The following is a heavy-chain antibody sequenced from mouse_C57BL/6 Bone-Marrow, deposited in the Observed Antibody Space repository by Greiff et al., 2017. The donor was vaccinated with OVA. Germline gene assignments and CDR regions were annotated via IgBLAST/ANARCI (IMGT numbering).Heavy chain of an antibody. CDR1: GYTFTDYY. D-gene: IGHD2-14*01. Sequence: QVQLQQSGAELVRPGASVKLSCKASGYTFTDYYINWVKQRPGQGLEWIARIYPGSGNTYYNEKFKGKATLTAEKSSSTAYMQLSSLTSEDSAVYFCARVRKYAYFDYWGQGTTLTVSS. CDR2: IYPGSGNT. J-gene: IGHJ2*01. CDR3: ARVRKYAYFDY. V-gene: IGHV1-76*01.